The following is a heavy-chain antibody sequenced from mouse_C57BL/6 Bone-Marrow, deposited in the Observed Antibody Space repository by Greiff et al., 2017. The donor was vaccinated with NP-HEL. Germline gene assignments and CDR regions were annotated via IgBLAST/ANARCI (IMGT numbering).Heavy chain of an antibody. V-gene: IGHV1-72*01. CDR2: IDPNSGGT. CDR1: GYTFTSYL. D-gene: IGHD1-1*01. Sequence: QVQLQQPGAELVKPGASVKLSCKASGYTFTSYLMHWVKQRPGRGLEWIGRIDPNSGGTKYNEKFKSKATLTVDKSYSTAYMKLNSLTSEDSAVYYCARYYYGSSSFDYWGQGTTLTVSS. CDR3: ARYYYGSSSFDY. J-gene: IGHJ2*01.